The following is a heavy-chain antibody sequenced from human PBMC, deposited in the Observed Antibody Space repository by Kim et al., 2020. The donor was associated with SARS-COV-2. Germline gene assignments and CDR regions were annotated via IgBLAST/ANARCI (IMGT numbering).Heavy chain of an antibody. V-gene: IGHV4-39*01. CDR1: GGSLSSSSYY. D-gene: IGHD3-3*02. J-gene: IGHJ2*01. Sequence: SETLSLTCTVTGGSLSSSSYYWGWIRQPPGKGLEWIGTAYYSGNTYYNPSLKTRVTISADSSKNQFSLKLGSVTAADTADYYCASHPTYSICWY. CDR3: ASHPTYSICWY. CDR2: AYYSGNT.